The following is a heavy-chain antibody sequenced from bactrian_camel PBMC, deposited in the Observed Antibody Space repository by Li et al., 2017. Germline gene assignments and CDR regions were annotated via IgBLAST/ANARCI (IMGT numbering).Heavy chain of an antibody. CDR3: AADVGWGGQIQAPFSESQYLY. V-gene: IGHV3S40*01. J-gene: IGHJ4*01. Sequence: DVQLVESGGGLVQPGGSLRLSCAASGFTFSRYEMRWYRQAPGKAQEVVASINGYGDTRYLDSVKGRFTISKDTAKNTLYLQMDNLKPEDTAMYYCAADVGWGGQIQAPFSESQYLYWGQGTQVTVS. CDR1: GFTFSRYE. D-gene: IGHD5*01. CDR2: INGYGDTR.